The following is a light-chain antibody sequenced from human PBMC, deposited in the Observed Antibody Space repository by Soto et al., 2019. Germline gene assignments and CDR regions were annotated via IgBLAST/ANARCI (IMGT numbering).Light chain of an antibody. Sequence: QSALTQPPSASGTPGQRVTISCSGSSSNIGTNTVNWYQQLPGTAPKLLISGNNQRPSGVPDRFSGSKSGTSASLAISGLQSEDEADYYCAAWDESLNGLFVFGTGTKVTVL. CDR1: SSNIGTNT. V-gene: IGLV1-44*01. CDR3: AAWDESLNGLFV. CDR2: GNN. J-gene: IGLJ1*01.